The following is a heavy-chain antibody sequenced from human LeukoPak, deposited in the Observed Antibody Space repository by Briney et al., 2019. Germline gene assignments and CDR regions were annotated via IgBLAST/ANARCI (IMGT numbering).Heavy chain of an antibody. CDR2: IKQDGSDK. CDR3: ASDGMVSGGFFGY. J-gene: IGHJ4*02. D-gene: IGHD3-10*01. CDR1: GFTFTKYW. Sequence: GDSLRLSCAASGFTFTKYWMTWVRQAPGKGLERVGNIKQDGSDKNYMDSVKGRFTISRDNAKNSLYLQMNSLRAEDTAVYYCASDGMVSGGFFGYWGQGTLVTVSS. V-gene: IGHV3-7*01.